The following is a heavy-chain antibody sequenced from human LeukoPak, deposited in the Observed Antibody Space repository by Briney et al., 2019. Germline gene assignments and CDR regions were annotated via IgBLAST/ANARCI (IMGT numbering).Heavy chain of an antibody. D-gene: IGHD3-16*01. J-gene: IGHJ4*02. CDR3: ARTRGMSY. CDR1: GGSFSGYY. V-gene: IGHV4-34*01. CDR2: IKHSGST. Sequence: KPSETLSLTCAVYGGSFSGYYWSWIRQPPGKGPEGIGEIKHSGSTNYNPSLKSRVTISVDTSKNQFSLKLSSVTAADTAVYYCARTRGMSYWGQGTLVTVSS.